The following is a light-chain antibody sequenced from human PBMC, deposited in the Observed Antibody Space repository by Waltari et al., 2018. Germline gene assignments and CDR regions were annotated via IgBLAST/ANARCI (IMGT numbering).Light chain of an antibody. CDR1: QSVSSY. CDR2: DTS. CDR3: QQRSNWPGT. V-gene: IGKV3-11*01. Sequence: EIVLTQSPATLSLSPGERDTLSCRASQSVSSYLAWYQQKPGQAPRLLIYDTSNRATGIPARFSGSGYGTDFTLTISSLEPEDCAVYYCQQRSNWPGTFGQGTKVEIK. J-gene: IGKJ1*01.